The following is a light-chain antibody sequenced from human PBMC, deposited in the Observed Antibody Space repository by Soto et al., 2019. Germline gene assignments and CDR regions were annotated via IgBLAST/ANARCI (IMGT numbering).Light chain of an antibody. CDR1: SSDVGGYDY. Sequence: QSALTQPASVSGSPGQSVTISCTGASSDVGGYDYVSWYQQHPGKAPKLILYEVNNRPSGVSNHFSGSKSGSTASLIISGLQADDEADCYCSSYSTTSTLVFGSGTKLTVL. CDR3: SSYSTTSTLV. CDR2: EVN. J-gene: IGLJ1*01. V-gene: IGLV2-14*01.